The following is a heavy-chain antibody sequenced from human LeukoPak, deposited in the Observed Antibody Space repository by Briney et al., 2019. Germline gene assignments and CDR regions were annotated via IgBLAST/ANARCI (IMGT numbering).Heavy chain of an antibody. CDR3: AKYAKTTAVAGFDS. V-gene: IGHV3-23*01. CDR2: INGRGSNT. CDR1: GFSFSSYA. J-gene: IGHJ4*02. D-gene: IGHD6-19*01. Sequence: GGSLRLSCAASGFSFSSYAMTWVRQAPGKGLEWVSSINGRGSNTYYADSVQGRFTISRDNSKNTLYLQMNSLRAEDTAVYFCAKYAKTTAVAGFDSWGQGALVTVSS.